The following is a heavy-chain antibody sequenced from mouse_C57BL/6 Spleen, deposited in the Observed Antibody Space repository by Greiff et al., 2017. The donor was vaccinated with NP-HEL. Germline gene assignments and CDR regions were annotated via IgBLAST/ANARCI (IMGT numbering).Heavy chain of an antibody. J-gene: IGHJ3*01. CDR1: GYTFTSYG. D-gene: IGHD2-3*01. CDR2: IYPRSGNT. V-gene: IGHV1-81*01. CDR3: GRGDGYYAWFAY. Sequence: QVQLQQSGAELARPGASVKLSCKASGYTFTSYGISWVKQRTGQGLEWIGEIYPRSGNTYYNEKFKGKATLTADKSSSTAYMELRSLTSEDSAVYFCGRGDGYYAWFAYWGQGTLVTGSA.